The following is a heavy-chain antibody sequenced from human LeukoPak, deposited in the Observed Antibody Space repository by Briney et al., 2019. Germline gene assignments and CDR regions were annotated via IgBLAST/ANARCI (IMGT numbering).Heavy chain of an antibody. D-gene: IGHD3-22*01. CDR3: ARLGHTYYYDSSGYYHHAFDI. V-gene: IGHV5-51*01. CDR1: GYSFTSYW. J-gene: IGHJ3*02. Sequence: KDGESLKISCKGSGYSFTSYWIGWVRQMPGKGLEWMGIIYPGDSDTRYSPSFQGQVTISADKSISTAYLQWSSLKASDTAMYYCARLGHTYYYDSSGYYHHAFDIWGQGTMVTVSS. CDR2: IYPGDSDT.